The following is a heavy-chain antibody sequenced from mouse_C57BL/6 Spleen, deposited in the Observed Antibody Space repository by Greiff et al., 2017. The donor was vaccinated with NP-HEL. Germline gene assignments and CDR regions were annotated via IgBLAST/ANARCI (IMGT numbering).Heavy chain of an antibody. CDR3: ARGGYGTLLYYAMDY. V-gene: IGHV1-61*01. Sequence: QVQLQQPGAELVRPGSSVKLSCKASGYTFTSYWMDWVKQRPGQGLEWIGNIYPSDSETHYNQKFKDKATLTVDKSSSTAYMPLSSLTSEDSAVYYCARGGYGTLLYYAMDYWGQGTSVTVSS. D-gene: IGHD2-10*02. J-gene: IGHJ4*01. CDR1: GYTFTSYW. CDR2: IYPSDSET.